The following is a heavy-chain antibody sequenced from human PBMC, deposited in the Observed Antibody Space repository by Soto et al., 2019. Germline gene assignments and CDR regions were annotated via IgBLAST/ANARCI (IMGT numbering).Heavy chain of an antibody. CDR2: FFYGGT. CDR3: ASYRGAFYFDS. V-gene: IGHV4-59*01. CDR1: GRSMNSNY. D-gene: IGHD4-4*01. J-gene: IGHJ4*02. Sequence: PAEPRSLTCSVSGRSMNSNYWSWIRQSPDKGLEWLGYFFYGGTDYNPSLEGRVSMSVETPKSQFSLKLTSVTAADTAVYYCASYRGAFYFDSWGQGIQVTVSS.